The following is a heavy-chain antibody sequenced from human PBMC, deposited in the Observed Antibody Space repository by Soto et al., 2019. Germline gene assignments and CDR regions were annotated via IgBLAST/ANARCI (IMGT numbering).Heavy chain of an antibody. V-gene: IGHV4-30-4*01. J-gene: IGHJ3*02. D-gene: IGHD3-22*01. Sequence: QVQLQESGPGLVKPSRTLSLTCTVSGGSISSGDYYWSWIRQPPGKGLEWIGYIYYSGSTYYNPSLKSRVTISVDTSKNQFSLKLSSVTAADTAVYYCAREKEYYYDSSAYTHPDAFDIWGQGTMVTVSS. CDR3: AREKEYYYDSSAYTHPDAFDI. CDR2: IYYSGST. CDR1: GGSISSGDYY.